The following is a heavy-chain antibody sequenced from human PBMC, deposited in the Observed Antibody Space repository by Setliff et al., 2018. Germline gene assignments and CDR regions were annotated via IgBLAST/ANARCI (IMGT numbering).Heavy chain of an antibody. D-gene: IGHD1-1*01. CDR2: LYPNGNT. J-gene: IGHJ3*02. CDR1: GGSTNNYH. V-gene: IGHV4-4*07. CDR3: AREDWNGNAFDI. Sequence: TLSLTCTVSGGSTNNYHWTWIRQPAGKGLEWIGRLYPNGNTNYNPSLKRRVNMSADSSKNNLSLRLKYVTAADTAVYYCAREDWNGNAFDIWGPGTMVTVSS.